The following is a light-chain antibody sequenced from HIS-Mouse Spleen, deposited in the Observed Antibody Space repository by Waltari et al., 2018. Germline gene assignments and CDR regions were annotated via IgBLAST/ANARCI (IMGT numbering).Light chain of an antibody. Sequence: SSELTQDPAVSVALGQTVRITCKGASLRSYYASWYQQKPGQAPVLVIYGKNNRPSGIPDRFSGSSSGNTASLTITGAQAEDEADYYCNSRDSSGNLWVFGGGTKLTVL. CDR1: SLRSYY. V-gene: IGLV3-19*01. J-gene: IGLJ3*02. CDR2: GKN. CDR3: NSRDSSGNLWV.